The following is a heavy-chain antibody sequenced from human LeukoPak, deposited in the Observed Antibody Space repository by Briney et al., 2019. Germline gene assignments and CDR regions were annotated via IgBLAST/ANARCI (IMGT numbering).Heavy chain of an antibody. CDR3: AGSSGRAYYYYMDV. CDR1: GFTVSSNY. D-gene: IGHD3-10*01. CDR2: IYSGGST. J-gene: IGHJ6*03. Sequence: GGSLRLSCAASGFTVSSNYMSWVRQAPGKGLEWVSVIYSGGSTYYADSVKGRFTISRDNSKNTLYLQMNSLRAEDTAVYYCAGSSGRAYYYYMDVWGKGTTVTISS. V-gene: IGHV3-53*01.